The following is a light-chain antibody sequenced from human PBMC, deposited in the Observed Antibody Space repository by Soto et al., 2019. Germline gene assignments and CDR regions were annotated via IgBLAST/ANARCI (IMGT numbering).Light chain of an antibody. CDR2: TAS. Sequence: DIQMTQSPSTLSASVGDRVTITCRASQSISSWLAWYQRKPGKAPKLLIYTASSLESGVPSRFSGSGSGTEFTLTISSLQPDDFATYYCQEYNSHSRYTFGQGTKLEIK. V-gene: IGKV1-5*03. J-gene: IGKJ2*01. CDR3: QEYNSHSRYT. CDR1: QSISSW.